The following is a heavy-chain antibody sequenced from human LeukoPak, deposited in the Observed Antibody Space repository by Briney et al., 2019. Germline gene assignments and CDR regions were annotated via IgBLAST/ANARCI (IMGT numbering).Heavy chain of an antibody. D-gene: IGHD3-10*01. CDR1: GYTFTSYG. V-gene: IGHV1-18*01. CDR3: ARDNEGYYFASGSSVLDY. CDR2: ISGDNGNT. J-gene: IGHJ4*02. Sequence: GASVKVSCKASGYTFTSYGISWVRQAPGQGLEWMGWISGDNGNTKYALKFQDRVTLTTERSATTVYMELRKLKSDDTAVYYCARDNEGYYFASGSSVLDYWGQGTLVTASA.